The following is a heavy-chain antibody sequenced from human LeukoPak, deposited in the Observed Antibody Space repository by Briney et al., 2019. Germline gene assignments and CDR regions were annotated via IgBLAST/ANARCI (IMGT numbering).Heavy chain of an antibody. CDR3: ARALYYDILTGYNDFDY. V-gene: IGHV3-23*01. CDR2: ISGSGGST. CDR1: GFTFSSYA. D-gene: IGHD3-9*01. J-gene: IGHJ4*02. Sequence: GGSLRLSCAASGFTFSSYAMSRVRQAPGKGLEWVSAISGSGGSTYYADSVKGRSTISRDNSKNTLYLQMNSLRAEDTAVYYCARALYYDILTGYNDFDYWGQGTLVTVSS.